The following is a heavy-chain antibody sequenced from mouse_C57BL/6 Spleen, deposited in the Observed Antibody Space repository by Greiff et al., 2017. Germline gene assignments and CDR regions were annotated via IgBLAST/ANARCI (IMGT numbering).Heavy chain of an antibody. CDR2: INPGSGGT. V-gene: IGHV1-54*01. Sequence: QVQLQQSGAELVRPGTSVKVSCKASGYAFTNYLIEWVKQRPGQGLEWIGVINPGSGGTNYNEKFKGKATLTADKSPSTAYMQLSSLTSEDSAVYFCARSPGSSWGYFDVWGTGTTVTVSS. D-gene: IGHD1-1*01. CDR1: GYAFTNYL. J-gene: IGHJ1*03. CDR3: ARSPGSSWGYFDV.